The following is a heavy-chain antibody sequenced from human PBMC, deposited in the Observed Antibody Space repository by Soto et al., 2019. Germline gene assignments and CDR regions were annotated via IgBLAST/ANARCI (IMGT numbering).Heavy chain of an antibody. D-gene: IGHD5-18*01. Sequence: SETLSLTCTVSGGSISSYYWGWIRQPPGKGLEWIGYIYYSGSTNYNPSLRSRVTISIDTSKNQFSLKLSSVTAADAAVYYCASERNTAPARIDYWGQGTLVTVSS. V-gene: IGHV4-59*08. CDR3: ASERNTAPARIDY. J-gene: IGHJ4*02. CDR2: IYYSGST. CDR1: GGSISSYY.